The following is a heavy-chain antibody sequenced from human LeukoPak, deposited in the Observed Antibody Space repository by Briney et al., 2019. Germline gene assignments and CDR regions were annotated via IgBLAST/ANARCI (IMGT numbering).Heavy chain of an antibody. V-gene: IGHV4-39*07. CDR3: ARGLGYCSGGSCYGTSSVRFDP. CDR2: IYYSGST. CDR1: GGSISSSSYY. Sequence: PSETLSLTCTVSGGSISSSSYYWGWIRQPPGKGLEWIGSIYYSGSTYYNPSLKSRVTISVDTSKNQFSLKLSSVTAADTAVYYCARGLGYCSGGSCYGTSSVRFDPWGQGTLVTVSS. D-gene: IGHD2-15*01. J-gene: IGHJ5*02.